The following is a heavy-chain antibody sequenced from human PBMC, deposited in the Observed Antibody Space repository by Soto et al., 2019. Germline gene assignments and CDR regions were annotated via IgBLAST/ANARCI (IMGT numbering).Heavy chain of an antibody. CDR2: ISKSGDST. CDR1: GVTFTSYA. D-gene: IGHD3-10*01. Sequence: LRLSCAASGVTFTSYAMTWVRQVPGEGLQWVSSISKSGDSTYYADSVKGRFTTSRDNSKNTLYLQMNSLRAEDTAIYYCAKGSFGFDYWGQGTLVTAPQ. V-gene: IGHV3-23*01. CDR3: AKGSFGFDY. J-gene: IGHJ4*02.